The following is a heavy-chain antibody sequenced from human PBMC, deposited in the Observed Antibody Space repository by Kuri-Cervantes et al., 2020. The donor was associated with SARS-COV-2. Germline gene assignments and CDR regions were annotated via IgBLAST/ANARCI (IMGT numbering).Heavy chain of an antibody. D-gene: IGHD3-16*02. J-gene: IGHJ4*02. CDR2: IYYSGST. CDR1: YASMTSFY. CDR3: ARHEVLITFGGVIVSYFDY. Sequence: SETLSLTCTVSYASMTSFYWGWIRQPPGKGLEWIGSIYYSGSTYYNPSLKSRVTISVDTSKNQFSLKLSSVTAADTAVYYCARHEVLITFGGVIVSYFDYWGQGTLVTVSS. V-gene: IGHV4-39*01.